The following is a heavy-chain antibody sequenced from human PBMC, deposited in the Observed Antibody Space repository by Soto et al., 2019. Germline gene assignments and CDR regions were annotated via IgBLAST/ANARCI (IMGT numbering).Heavy chain of an antibody. CDR1: GGTFSSYA. CDR2: IIPIFGTA. V-gene: IGHV1-69*01. J-gene: IGHJ4*02. Sequence: QVQLVQSGAEVKKPGSSVQVSCKASGGTFSSYAISWVRQAPGQGLEWMGGIIPIFGTANYAQKFQGRVTITADESTSTAYMELSSLRSEDTAVYYCAREGDYGDPTPFDYWGQGTLVTVSS. D-gene: IGHD4-17*01. CDR3: AREGDYGDPTPFDY.